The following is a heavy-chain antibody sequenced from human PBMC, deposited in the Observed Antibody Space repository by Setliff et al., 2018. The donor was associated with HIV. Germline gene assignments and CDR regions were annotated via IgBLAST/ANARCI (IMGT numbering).Heavy chain of an antibody. CDR1: GVSISSGSYY. J-gene: IGHJ6*03. CDR3: ARDKGYYYMDV. CDR2: IYTSGST. Sequence: TLSLTCTVSGVSISSGSYYWSWIRQSAGKGLEWIGSIYTSGSTNDNPSLKSRITISVDTSNNQFSLRLSSVTAADTAVYYCARDKGYYYMDVWGKGITVTVSS. V-gene: IGHV4-61*02.